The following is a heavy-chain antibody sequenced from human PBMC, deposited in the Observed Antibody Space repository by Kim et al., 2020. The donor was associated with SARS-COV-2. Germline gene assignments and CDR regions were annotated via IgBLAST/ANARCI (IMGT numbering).Heavy chain of an antibody. J-gene: IGHJ6*02. D-gene: IGHD4-17*01. Sequence: AASVKGRFTISRDNAKNSLYLQMNSLRAEDTAVYYCARDPTDYGGYGMDVWGQGTTVTVSS. CDR3: ARDPTDYGGYGMDV. V-gene: IGHV3-21*01.